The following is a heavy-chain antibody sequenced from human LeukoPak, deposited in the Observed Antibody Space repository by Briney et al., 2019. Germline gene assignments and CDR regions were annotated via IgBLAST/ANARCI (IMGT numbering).Heavy chain of an antibody. J-gene: IGHJ4*02. D-gene: IGHD6-19*01. CDR3: AKGRYSSGWYPIDY. Sequence: GRSLRLSCAASGFTFSSSAMHWVRQAPGKGLEWVAVISFDGRDKFYADSVKGRFTISRDNSKNTVYLQMNSLRAEDTAVYYCAKGRYSSGWYPIDYWGQGTLVTVSS. CDR2: ISFDGRDK. CDR1: GFTFSSSA. V-gene: IGHV3-30-3*01.